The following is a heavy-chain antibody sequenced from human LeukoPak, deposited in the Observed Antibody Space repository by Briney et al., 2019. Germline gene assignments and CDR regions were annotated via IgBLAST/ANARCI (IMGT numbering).Heavy chain of an antibody. CDR2: IRSKAYGGST. J-gene: IGHJ4*02. D-gene: IGHD1/OR15-1a*01. V-gene: IGHV3-49*03. CDR3: TTSGEEQMGDY. Sequence: GGSLRLSCTGFGFNLGDYALDRFPQAPGKGLGGVGFIRSKAYGGSTEYAASVKGRFTISRDDSKNTLYLQMNSLKTEDTAVYYCTTSGEEQMGDYRGQGTLVTVSS. CDR1: GFNLGDYA.